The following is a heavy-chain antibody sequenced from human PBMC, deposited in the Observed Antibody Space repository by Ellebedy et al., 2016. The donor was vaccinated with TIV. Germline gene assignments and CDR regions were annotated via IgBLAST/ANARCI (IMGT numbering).Heavy chain of an antibody. Sequence: MPSETLSLTCTVSGGSISSIPYHWGWIRQPPGKGLEWIGSISYSWGTYYRPSLKRLVTISVDTSKNHFSLKLSSVTAADTAVYYCGWDCSSTSCRGGYWGRGTLVTVSS. J-gene: IGHJ4*02. D-gene: IGHD2-2*01. CDR3: GWDCSSTSCRGGY. V-gene: IGHV4-39*02. CDR2: ISYSWGT. CDR1: GGSISSIPYH.